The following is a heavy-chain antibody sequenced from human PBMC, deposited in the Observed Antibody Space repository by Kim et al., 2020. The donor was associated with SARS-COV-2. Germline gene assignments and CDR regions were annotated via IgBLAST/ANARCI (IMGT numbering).Heavy chain of an antibody. Sequence: SETLSLTCAVSGGSISSGGYSWSWIRQPPGKGLEWIGYIYHSGSTYYNPSLKSRVTISVDRSKNQFSLKLSSVTAADTAVYYCARVCSSSSWRYYYYYYMDVWGKGTTVTVSS. V-gene: IGHV4-30-2*01. CDR3: ARVCSSSSWRYYYYYYMDV. CDR2: IYHSGST. D-gene: IGHD6-13*01. CDR1: GGSISSGGYS. J-gene: IGHJ6*03.